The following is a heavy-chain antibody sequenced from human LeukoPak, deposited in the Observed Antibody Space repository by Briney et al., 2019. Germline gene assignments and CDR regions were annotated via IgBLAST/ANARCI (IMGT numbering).Heavy chain of an antibody. Sequence: SVKVSYKASGGTFSSYAISWVRQAPGQGLEWMGRIIPILGIANYAQKFQGRVTITADKSTSTAYMELSSLRSEDTAVYYCAREGGYGGYDFGYWGQGTLVTVSS. CDR2: IIPILGIA. J-gene: IGHJ4*02. D-gene: IGHD5-12*01. CDR3: AREGGYGGYDFGY. V-gene: IGHV1-69*04. CDR1: GGTFSSYA.